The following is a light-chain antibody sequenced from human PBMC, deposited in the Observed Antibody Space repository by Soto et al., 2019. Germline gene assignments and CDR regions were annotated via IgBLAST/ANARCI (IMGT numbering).Light chain of an antibody. V-gene: IGLV3-21*04. J-gene: IGLJ1*01. CDR3: QLWDSSSDRYV. CDR2: YYS. Sequence: APGNTAMITWGVTNIWSYSVHWYQHKAGRGAVLFFCYYSDRPSGIPERFSGSNSGNPATLTISRVEAGDEADYYCQLWDSSSDRYVFGTGTKVTVL. CDR1: NIWSYS.